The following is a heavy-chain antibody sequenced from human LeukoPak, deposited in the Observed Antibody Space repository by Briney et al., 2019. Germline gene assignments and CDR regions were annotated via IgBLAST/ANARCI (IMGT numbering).Heavy chain of an antibody. D-gene: IGHD2/OR15-2a*01. CDR3: AEAPHSTEYYFGY. Sequence: GGSLRLSCVASGFTFSNYGMHWVRQAPGKGLEWVAFTRYDGSVKFYADSVKGRFTISRDNSKNTLYLQINSLRAEDTAMYYCAEAPHSTEYYFGYWGQGTLVTVSS. CDR2: TRYDGSVK. J-gene: IGHJ4*02. CDR1: GFTFSNYG. V-gene: IGHV3-30*02.